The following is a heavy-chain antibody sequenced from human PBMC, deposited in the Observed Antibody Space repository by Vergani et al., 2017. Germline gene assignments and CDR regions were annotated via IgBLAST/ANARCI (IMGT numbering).Heavy chain of an antibody. D-gene: IGHD1-26*01. CDR1: GFTFNTSG. CDR3: AKPLGWELPDFYYGMDV. CDR2: IRYDGINT. J-gene: IGHJ6*02. V-gene: IGHV3-30*02. Sequence: QVQLVESGGGVVQPGGSLRLSCAASGFTFNTSGFHWVRQAPGKGLEWVAFIRYDGINTYYVDSVRGRFNISRDDPKNTLYLNMISLRPEDTAVYYCAKPLGWELPDFYYGMDVWGQGTTVTVS.